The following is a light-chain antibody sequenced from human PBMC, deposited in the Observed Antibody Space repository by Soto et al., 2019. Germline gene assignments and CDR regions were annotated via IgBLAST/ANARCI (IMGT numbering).Light chain of an antibody. CDR2: EVS. V-gene: IGLV2-14*01. CDR1: SSDIGGYNY. CDR3: SSYTSSRM. J-gene: IGLJ3*02. Sequence: QSVLTQPASVSGSPGQSITISCTGTSSDIGGYNYVSWYQQHPGKAPQLMIYEVSNRPSGVSNRFSGSKSGNTASLTISGLQAEDEADYYCSSYTSSRMFGGGTKLTVL.